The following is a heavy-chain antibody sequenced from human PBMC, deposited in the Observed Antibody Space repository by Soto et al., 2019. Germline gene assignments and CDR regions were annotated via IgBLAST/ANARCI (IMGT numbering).Heavy chain of an antibody. CDR1: GFKFSSYA. J-gene: IGHJ6*02. CDR2: ISGSGGST. Sequence: PGGSLRRSCAACGFKFSSYAISCVRQTQGKGLEWVSAISGSGGSTYYADSVKGRFTISRDNSKNTLYLQMNSLRAEDTAVYYCAKDNSYCTNGVCYSGLDYYDGMDVWGQGTTVTVSS. D-gene: IGHD2-8*01. V-gene: IGHV3-23*01. CDR3: AKDNSYCTNGVCYSGLDYYDGMDV.